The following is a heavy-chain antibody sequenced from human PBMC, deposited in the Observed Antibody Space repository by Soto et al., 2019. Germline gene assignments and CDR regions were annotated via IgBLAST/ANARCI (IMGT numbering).Heavy chain of an antibody. CDR1: GFSLSSNAVG. J-gene: IGHJ4*02. CDR3: AHGSGWLSDY. V-gene: IGHV2-5*01. CDR2: IYWNDDN. Sequence: QITLKESGPTLLKPTQTLTLTCTFSGFSLSSNAVGVHWIRQPPGKALEWLAVIYWNDDNHYSPSLRSRLTITKDTSKNQVVLTMTTVDPVDTATYYCAHGSGWLSDYWGQGTLVTVSS. D-gene: IGHD6-19*01.